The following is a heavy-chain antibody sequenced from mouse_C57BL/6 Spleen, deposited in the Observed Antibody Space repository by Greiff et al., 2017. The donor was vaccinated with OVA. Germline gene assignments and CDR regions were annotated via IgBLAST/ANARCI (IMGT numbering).Heavy chain of an antibody. CDR2: IDPETGGT. D-gene: IGHD1-1*01. CDR3: TRREGYYYGSSRSFDY. CDR1: GYTFTDYE. V-gene: IGHV1-15*01. Sequence: QVQLQQSGAELVRPGASVTLSCKASGYTFTDYEMHWVKQTPVHGLEWIGAIDPETGGTAYNQKFKGKAILTADKSSSTAYMELRSLTSEDSAVYYCTRREGYYYGSSRSFDYWGQGTTLTVSS. J-gene: IGHJ2*01.